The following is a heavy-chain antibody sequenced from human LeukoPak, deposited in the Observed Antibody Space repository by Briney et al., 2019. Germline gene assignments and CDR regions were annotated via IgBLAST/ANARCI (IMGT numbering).Heavy chain of an antibody. CDR3: ARDTYYYHSSGYYGVFDY. D-gene: IGHD3-22*01. V-gene: IGHV4-34*01. CDR2: IYYSGST. J-gene: IGHJ4*02. Sequence: PSETLSLTCAVYGGSFSGYYWSWIRQPPGKGLEWIGTIYYSGSTYYNPSLTSRVTISVDTSKNQFSLKLSSVTAADTAVYYCARDTYYYHSSGYYGVFDYWGQGILVTVSS. CDR1: GGSFSGYY.